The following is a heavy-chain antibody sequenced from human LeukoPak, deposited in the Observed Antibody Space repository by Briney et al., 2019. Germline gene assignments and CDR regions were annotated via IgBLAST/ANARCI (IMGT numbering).Heavy chain of an antibody. CDR3: ARGRWLQFSD. D-gene: IGHD5-24*01. V-gene: IGHV4-59*01. CDR1: GGSISNYY. CDR2: IYFTGST. J-gene: IGHJ4*02. Sequence: SETLSLTCTASGGSISNYYWNWIRQPPGKGLEWIGYIYFTGSTNYNPSLKSRVTISLDTSKNQFSLKLSSVTAADTAIYYCARGRWLQFSDWGPGTLVTVSS.